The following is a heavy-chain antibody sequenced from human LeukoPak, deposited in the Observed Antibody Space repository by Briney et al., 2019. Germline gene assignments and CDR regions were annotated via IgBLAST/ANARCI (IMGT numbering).Heavy chain of an antibody. CDR3: ARVSGGRRILAAAGF. CDR1: GYTFTGYY. D-gene: IGHD6-13*01. CDR2: INPNSGGT. Sequence: GASVKVSCKASGYTFTGYYMHWVRQAPGQGLEWMGWINPNSGGTNYAQKFQGWVTMTRDTSISTAYMELSSLRSEDTAVYYCARVSGGRRILAAAGFWGQGTLVTVSS. V-gene: IGHV1-2*04. J-gene: IGHJ4*02.